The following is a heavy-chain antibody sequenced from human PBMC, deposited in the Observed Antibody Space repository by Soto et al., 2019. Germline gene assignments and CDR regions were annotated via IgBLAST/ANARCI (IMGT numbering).Heavy chain of an antibody. D-gene: IGHD1-26*01. CDR2: IIPIFGTA. V-gene: IGHV1-69*13. CDR1: GGLFSSYA. CDR3: ARSKGGATSYTEYFQH. Sequence: SVKVCCKAFGGLFSSYAISLVRPAPGQGLEWIGGIIPIFGTANYAQKFQGRGTITADESTSTAYMELSSLRPEDTAVYYCARSKGGATSYTEYFQHWGQGTMVTVSS. J-gene: IGHJ1*01.